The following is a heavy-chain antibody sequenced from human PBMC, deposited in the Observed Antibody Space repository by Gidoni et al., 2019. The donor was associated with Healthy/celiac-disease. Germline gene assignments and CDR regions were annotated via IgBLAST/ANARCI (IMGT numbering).Heavy chain of an antibody. J-gene: IGHJ4*02. V-gene: IGHV5-51*01. D-gene: IGHD3-22*01. CDR1: GYSFTSYW. CDR2: IYPGDSDT. CDR3: ARHSLYYYDSSGDLDY. Sequence: EVQLVQSGAEVKKPGESLKISCKGSGYSFTSYWIGWVRQMPGKGLEWMGIIYPGDSDTRYSPSFQGQVTISADKSISTAYLQWSSLKASDTAMYYCARHSLYYYDSSGDLDYWGQGTLVTVSS.